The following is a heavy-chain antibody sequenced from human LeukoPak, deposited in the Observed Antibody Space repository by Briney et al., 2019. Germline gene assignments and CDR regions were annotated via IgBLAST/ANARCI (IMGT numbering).Heavy chain of an antibody. CDR1: GFTFSSYG. CDR2: ISYDGSNK. CDR3: AKDFRTGDYMDV. V-gene: IGHV3-30*18. Sequence: GGSLRLSCAASGFTFSSYGMHWVRQAPGKGLEWVAVISYDGSNKYYADSVKGRFTISRDNSKSTLYLQMNSLRAEDTAVYYCAKDFRTGDYMDVWGKGTTVTVSS. J-gene: IGHJ6*03. D-gene: IGHD1-1*01.